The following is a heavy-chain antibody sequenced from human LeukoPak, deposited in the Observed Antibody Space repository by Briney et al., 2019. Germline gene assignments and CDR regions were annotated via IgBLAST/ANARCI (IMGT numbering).Heavy chain of an antibody. J-gene: IGHJ4*02. V-gene: IGHV3-23*01. CDR2: IFGNGRTT. D-gene: IGHD1-1*01. CDR3: ARGRYDWNDVGYFDY. Sequence: GSLRLSCAASGFTFSTFAMSWVRQAPGKGLEWVSAIFGNGRTTYYADSVKGRFTISRDNSKNTLYLQMNSLRAEDTAVYYCARGRYDWNDVGYFDYWGQGTLVSVSS. CDR1: GFTFSTFA.